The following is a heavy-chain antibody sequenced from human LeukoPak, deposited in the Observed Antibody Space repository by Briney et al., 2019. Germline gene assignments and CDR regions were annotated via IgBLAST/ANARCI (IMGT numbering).Heavy chain of an antibody. J-gene: IGHJ4*02. D-gene: IGHD1-26*01. CDR2: IYYSGST. CDR1: GGSISSSSYY. Sequence: PSETLSLTCTVSGGSISSSSYYWGWIRQPPGKGLEWIGSIYYSGSTYYNPSLKSRVTISVDTSTNQFSLKLSSVTAADTAVYYCARHSRELLDYWGQGTLVTVSS. V-gene: IGHV4-39*01. CDR3: ARHSRELLDY.